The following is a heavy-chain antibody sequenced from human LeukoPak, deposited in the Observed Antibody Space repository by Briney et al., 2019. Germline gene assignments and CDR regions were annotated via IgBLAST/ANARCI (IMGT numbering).Heavy chain of an antibody. CDR1: GGSISSYY. Sequence: SETLSLTCTVSGGSISSYYWSWIRQPPGKGLEWIGYIYYSGSTNYNPSLKSRVTISVDTSKNQFSLKLSSVTAADTAVYYCARTSYYYDSSGYYYWFDPWGQGTLVTVSS. D-gene: IGHD3-22*01. V-gene: IGHV4-59*01. J-gene: IGHJ5*02. CDR3: ARTSYYYDSSGYYYWFDP. CDR2: IYYSGST.